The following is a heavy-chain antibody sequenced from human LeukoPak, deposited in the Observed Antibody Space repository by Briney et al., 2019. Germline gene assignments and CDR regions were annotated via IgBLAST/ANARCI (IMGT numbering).Heavy chain of an antibody. D-gene: IGHD3-10*01. CDR2: IYHSGST. CDR1: GGSISSSNW. V-gene: IGHV4-4*02. Sequence: SGTLSLTCAVSGGSISSSNWWSWVRQPPGKGLEWIGEIYHSGSTNYNPSLKSRVTISVDKSKNQFSLKLSSVTAADTVVYYCARDYHDGSGSFDYWGQGTLVTVSS. CDR3: ARDYHDGSGSFDY. J-gene: IGHJ4*02.